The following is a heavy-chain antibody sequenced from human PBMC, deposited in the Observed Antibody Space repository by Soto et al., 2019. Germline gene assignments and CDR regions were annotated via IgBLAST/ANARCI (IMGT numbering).Heavy chain of an antibody. D-gene: IGHD2-2*01. CDR1: GGTFSNYA. CDR2: IIPIFGTP. Sequence: QVQLVQSGAEVKKPGSSVKVSCWTSGGTFSNYAISWVRQAPGQGLEWMGGIIPIFGTPNYVQKFQGRVTITADESTSTAYMELSSLRYEDTAVYYCAATEGACDMKYHFDYWGQGPLVTVSS. CDR3: AATEGACDMKYHFDY. V-gene: IGHV1-69*01. J-gene: IGHJ4*02.